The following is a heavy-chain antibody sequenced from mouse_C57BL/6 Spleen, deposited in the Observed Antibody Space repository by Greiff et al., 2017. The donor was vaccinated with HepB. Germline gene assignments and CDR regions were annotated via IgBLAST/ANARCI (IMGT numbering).Heavy chain of an antibody. CDR1: GYAFSSSW. D-gene: IGHD2-1*01. CDR3: AREGVTDRDYYAMDY. J-gene: IGHJ4*01. Sequence: QVQLQQSGPELVKPGASVKISCKASGYAFSSSWMNWVKQRPGKGLEWIGRIYPGDGDTNYNGKFKGKATLTADKSSSTAYMQLSSLTSEDSAVYFCAREGVTDRDYYAMDYWGQGTSVTVSS. V-gene: IGHV1-82*01. CDR2: IYPGDGDT.